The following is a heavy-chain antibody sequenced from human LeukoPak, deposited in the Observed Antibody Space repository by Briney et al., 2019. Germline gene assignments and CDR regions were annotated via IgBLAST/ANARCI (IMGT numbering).Heavy chain of an antibody. Sequence: SETLSLTCVVSGGSISRSTYYWGWIRQPPGKGLEWIGSNSYGGSTHYKPSLKSRVIISVDTSNNHFSLKLRSVTAADTAVYYCARQTNMDDFHYYGVDVWGQGTAVSVSS. CDR2: NSYGGST. CDR1: GGSISRSTYY. V-gene: IGHV4-39*01. CDR3: ARQTNMDDFHYYGVDV. D-gene: IGHD2-2*03. J-gene: IGHJ6*02.